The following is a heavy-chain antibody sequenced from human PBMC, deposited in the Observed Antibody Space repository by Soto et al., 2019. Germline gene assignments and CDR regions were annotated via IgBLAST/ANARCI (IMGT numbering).Heavy chain of an antibody. V-gene: IGHV1-2*02. Sequence: ASVKVSCKASGYTFTGYYMHWVRQAPGQVLEWMGWINPNSGGTNYAQKFQGRVTMTRDTSISTAYMELSRLRSDDTAVYYCARSLRKKTALNNWFEPWGQGTMVTVSS. CDR1: GYTFTGYY. CDR2: INPNSGGT. J-gene: IGHJ5*02. CDR3: ARSLRKKTALNNWFEP.